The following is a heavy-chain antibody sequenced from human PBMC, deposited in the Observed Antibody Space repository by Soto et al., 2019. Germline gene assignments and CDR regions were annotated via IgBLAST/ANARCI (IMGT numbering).Heavy chain of an antibody. CDR2: TRHDGSNT. CDR1: GFNFRGYG. J-gene: IGHJ4*02. V-gene: IGHV3-33*01. Sequence: QVQLVHSGGGVVQPGRSLRLSCEASGFNFRGYGMHWVRQAPGMGLEWVAITRHDGSNTYYADSVRGRFTISRDNSKNKLYLERNSRRVEDTAVYYCARDGVGITKFFGYFDYWGQGILITVSS. D-gene: IGHD1-26*01. CDR3: ARDGVGITKFFGYFDY.